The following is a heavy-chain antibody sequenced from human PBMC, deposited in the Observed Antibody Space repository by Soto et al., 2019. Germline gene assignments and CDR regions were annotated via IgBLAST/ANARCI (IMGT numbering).Heavy chain of an antibody. CDR3: ARGFIDFGVVITTTFDY. CDR1: GGSISSGDYY. D-gene: IGHD3-3*01. CDR2: IYYSGST. Sequence: PSETLSLTCTVSGGSISSGDYYWSWIRQPPGKGLEWIGYIYYSGSTYYNPSLKSRVTISVDTSKNQFSLKLSSVTAADTAVYYCARGFIDFGVVITTTFDYWGQGTLVTVSS. V-gene: IGHV4-30-4*01. J-gene: IGHJ4*02.